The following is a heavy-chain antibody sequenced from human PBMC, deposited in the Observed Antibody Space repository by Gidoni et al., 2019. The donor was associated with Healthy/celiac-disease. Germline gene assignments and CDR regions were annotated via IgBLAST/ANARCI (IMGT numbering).Heavy chain of an antibody. CDR3: ARVAYGSGAYAVDY. J-gene: IGHJ4*02. V-gene: IGHV4-4*07. Sequence: QVQLPESGPGLVKPSETLSLTCHVSGGSNSSYYWGWIRQPAGKGLEWIGRIYTSGSTNYNPSLKSRVTMSVDTSKNQFALKLSSVTAADTAVYYCARVAYGSGAYAVDYWGQGTLVTVSS. CDR2: IYTSGST. CDR1: GGSNSSYY. D-gene: IGHD3-10*01.